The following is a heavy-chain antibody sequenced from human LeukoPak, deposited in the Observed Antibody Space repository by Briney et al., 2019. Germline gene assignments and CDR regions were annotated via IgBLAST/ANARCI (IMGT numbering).Heavy chain of an antibody. CDR2: IKQDGIDK. V-gene: IGHV3-7*01. CDR3: ARFSRVQSSF. D-gene: IGHD4/OR15-4a*01. Sequence: PGGSLRLSCAASGFTFSDYWMSWVRQAPGKGLEWVANIKQDGIDKQYVDSIRGRFTISRDNAKNTLYLQMDSLRAEDTATYYCARFSRVQSSFWGQGTLVTVSS. CDR1: GFTFSDYW. J-gene: IGHJ4*02.